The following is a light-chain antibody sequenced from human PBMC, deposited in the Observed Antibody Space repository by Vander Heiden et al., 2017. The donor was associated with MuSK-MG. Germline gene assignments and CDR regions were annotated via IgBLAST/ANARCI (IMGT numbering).Light chain of an antibody. V-gene: IGKV1-39*01. CDR2: AAS. CDR3: QQSYSTLTWT. CDR1: QSISSY. J-gene: IGKJ1*01. Sequence: SSSSLSASVGDRVTITCRASQSISSYLNWYQQKPGKAPKLLIYAASSLQSGVPSRFSGSGSGTDFTLTISSLQPEDFATYYCQQSYSTLTWTFGQGTKVEIK.